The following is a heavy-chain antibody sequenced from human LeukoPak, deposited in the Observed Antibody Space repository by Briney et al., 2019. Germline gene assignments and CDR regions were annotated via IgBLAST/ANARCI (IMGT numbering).Heavy chain of an antibody. CDR3: ARAYSRSYSHFDD. D-gene: IGHD1-26*01. Sequence: PSGTLSLTCTVSGGSISSYYWSWIRQPPGKGLEWIGYIYTSGSTNYNPSLKSRVTISVDTSKNQFSLRLSSVTAADTAMYFCARAYSRSYSHFDDWGQGTLVTVSS. V-gene: IGHV4-4*09. J-gene: IGHJ4*02. CDR2: IYTSGST. CDR1: GGSISSYY.